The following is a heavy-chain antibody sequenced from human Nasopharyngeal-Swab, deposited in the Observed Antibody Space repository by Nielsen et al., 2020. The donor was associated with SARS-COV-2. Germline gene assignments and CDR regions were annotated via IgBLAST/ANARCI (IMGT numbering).Heavy chain of an antibody. Sequence: SVKVSCKASGGTFSSYAISWVRQAPGQGLEWMGGIIPIFGTANYAQKFQGRVTITADESTSTAYMELSSLRSEDAAVYYCASHSSSWYLGPQSRGGSDYWGQGTLVTVSS. CDR3: ASHSSSWYLGPQSRGGSDY. D-gene: IGHD6-13*01. V-gene: IGHV1-69*13. CDR2: IIPIFGTA. CDR1: GGTFSSYA. J-gene: IGHJ4*02.